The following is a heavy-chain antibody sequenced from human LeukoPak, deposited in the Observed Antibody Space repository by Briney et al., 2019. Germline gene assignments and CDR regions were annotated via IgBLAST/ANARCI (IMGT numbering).Heavy chain of an antibody. Sequence: ASVKVSCKASGYTFTGYYMHWVRQAPGQGLEWMGWINPNSGGTNYAQKFQGRVTMTRDTSISTAYMELRSLRSDDTAVYYCARDRSRSRGTFDYWGQGTLVTVSS. D-gene: IGHD3-16*01. J-gene: IGHJ4*02. CDR2: INPNSGGT. V-gene: IGHV1-2*02. CDR3: ARDRSRSRGTFDY. CDR1: GYTFTGYY.